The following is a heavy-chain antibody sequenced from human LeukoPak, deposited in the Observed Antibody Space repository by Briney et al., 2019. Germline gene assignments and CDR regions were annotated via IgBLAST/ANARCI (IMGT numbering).Heavy chain of an antibody. D-gene: IGHD3-16*02. CDR3: ARVPRGVWGSYRTTYYYYGMDV. CDR1: GGSISSGDYY. Sequence: SQTLSLTCTVSGGSISSGDYYWSWIRQHPGKGLEWIGYIYSSGSTNYNPSLKSRVTISVDTSKNQFSLKLSSVTAADTAVYYCARVPRGVWGSYRTTYYYYGMDVWGQGTTVTVSS. V-gene: IGHV4-31*03. J-gene: IGHJ6*02. CDR2: IYSSGST.